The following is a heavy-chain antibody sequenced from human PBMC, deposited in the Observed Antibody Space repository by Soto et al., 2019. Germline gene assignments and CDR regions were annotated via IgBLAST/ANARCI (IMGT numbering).Heavy chain of an antibody. J-gene: IGHJ6*02. D-gene: IGHD2-15*01. V-gene: IGHV2-5*02. CDR1: GFSLSTSGVG. CDR2: IYWDDAK. Sequence: QITLKESGPTLVKPTQTLTLTCTFSGFSLSTSGVGVAWIRQPPGKALEWLALIYWDDAKRYRPSMESRLTITKDTCKNHVVLTMTNMDSVDTATYYCAYLPCSGGSCYWFSFSGMDVWGQGTTVTVSS. CDR3: AYLPCSGGSCYWFSFSGMDV.